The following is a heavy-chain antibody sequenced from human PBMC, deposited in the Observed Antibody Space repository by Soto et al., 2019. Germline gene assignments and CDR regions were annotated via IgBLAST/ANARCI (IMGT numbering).Heavy chain of an antibody. V-gene: IGHV4-59*01. CDR2: IYYSVST. D-gene: IGHD6-13*01. CDR1: GGSISSYY. CDR3: AREIAAAPWGIDP. J-gene: IGHJ5*02. Sequence: SETLSLTCTVSGGSISSYYWSWIRQPPGKGLEWIGYIYYSVSTNYNPSLKSRVTISVDTSKNQFSLKLSSVTAADTAVYYCAREIAAAPWGIDPWGQVTLVTVSS.